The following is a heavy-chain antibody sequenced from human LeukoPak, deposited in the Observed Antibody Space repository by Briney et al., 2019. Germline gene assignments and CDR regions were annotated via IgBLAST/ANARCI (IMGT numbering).Heavy chain of an antibody. J-gene: IGHJ4*02. Sequence: PGGSLRLSCAASGFTFSRYWMIWVRQAPGKGLEWVANIKQDGSEKSYVDSVKGRFTISRDNAKNSLYLQMNSLRAEDTAVYFCARLGTWYGLDSWGQGTLVTVSS. CDR1: GFTFSRYW. D-gene: IGHD6-13*01. CDR3: ARLGTWYGLDS. V-gene: IGHV3-7*01. CDR2: IKQDGSEK.